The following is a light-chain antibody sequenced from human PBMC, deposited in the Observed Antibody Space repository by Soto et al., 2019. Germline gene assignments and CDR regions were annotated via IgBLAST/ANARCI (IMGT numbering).Light chain of an antibody. CDR3: QQYDISPRT. V-gene: IGKV3-20*01. J-gene: IGKJ1*01. CDR1: QSLNSFY. CDR2: GSS. Sequence: ESVLTQSPGTLSLSPGERATLSCRASQSLNSFYLAWYQQKPGQAPRLLSYGSSNRATGIPDRFSGSGSGTDFTLTISRLDPEDFAVYYCQQYDISPRTFGQGTKVEVK.